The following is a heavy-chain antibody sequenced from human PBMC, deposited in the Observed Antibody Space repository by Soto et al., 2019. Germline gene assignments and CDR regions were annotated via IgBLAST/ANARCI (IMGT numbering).Heavy chain of an antibody. V-gene: IGHV1-46*01. J-gene: IGHJ4*02. D-gene: IGHD5-18*01. CDR2: INPNGGST. CDR3: ATSVNSAMASDY. Sequence: ASVKVSCKASGYTFTHYYMHWVRQAPGQGLEWMGIINPNGGSTTYAQRFRAGFTMTTDTSTSTVYMELSSLRSEDSAVYYCATSVNSAMASDYWGQG. CDR1: GYTFTHYY.